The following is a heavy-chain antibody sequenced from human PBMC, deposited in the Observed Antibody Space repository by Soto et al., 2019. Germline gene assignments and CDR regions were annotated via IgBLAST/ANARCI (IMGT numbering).Heavy chain of an antibody. CDR2: INPSGGST. D-gene: IGHD1-26*01. CDR1: GYTFTSYY. J-gene: IGHJ3*02. CDR3: ARPIVGARDAFDI. Sequence: VKVTRKASGYTFTSYYMHWVRQAPGQGLEWMGIINPSGGSTSYAQKFQGRVTMTRDTSTSTVYMELSSLRSEDTAVYYCARPIVGARDAFDIWGQGTMVTVSS. V-gene: IGHV1-46*01.